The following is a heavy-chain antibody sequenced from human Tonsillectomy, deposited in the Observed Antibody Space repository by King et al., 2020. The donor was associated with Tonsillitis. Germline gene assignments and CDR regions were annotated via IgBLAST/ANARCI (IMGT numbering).Heavy chain of an antibody. Sequence: VQLVESGGGLIQPGGSLRLSCAASGFAFSNYWLFWVRQGPGKGLEWVSRINPDGTNKWYAGTVMGRFTLSRDNAKNTLVLQLSSLRAGDTAVYYCAREFWGAGDYWGQGTQVIVSS. CDR3: AREFWGAGDY. CDR2: INPDGTNK. J-gene: IGHJ4*02. V-gene: IGHV3-74*01. D-gene: IGHD3-16*01. CDR1: GFAFSNYW.